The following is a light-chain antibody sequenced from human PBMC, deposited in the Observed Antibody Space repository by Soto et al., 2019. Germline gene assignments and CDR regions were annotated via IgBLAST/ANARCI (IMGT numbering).Light chain of an antibody. CDR1: SSNIGNNY. Sequence: QSVLTQPPSVSAAPGQKVTISCSGSSSNIGNNYVYWYQQLPGTAPKVLIYDSNKRPAGIPDRFSGSKSGTSATLGITGLQTGDEADYYCRTWDSSLSAVVFGGGTKVTVL. CDR3: RTWDSSLSAVV. CDR2: DSN. V-gene: IGLV1-51*01. J-gene: IGLJ2*01.